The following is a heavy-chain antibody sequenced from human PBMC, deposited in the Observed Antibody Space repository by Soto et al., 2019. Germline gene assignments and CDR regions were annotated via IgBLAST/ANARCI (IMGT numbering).Heavy chain of an antibody. Sequence: EVRLLESGGGLVQPGGSLRLSCAASGFTFSNYAMTWVRQAPGKGLEWVSGLTGSGMGTHYADSVKGRFTISRDNSKNTVYLQMDSLRAEDTAVYYCARIGGKYCSTTGCPDYWGQGTLVTVSS. CDR3: ARIGGKYCSTTGCPDY. CDR1: GFTFSNYA. V-gene: IGHV3-23*01. J-gene: IGHJ4*02. CDR2: LTGSGMGT. D-gene: IGHD2-2*01.